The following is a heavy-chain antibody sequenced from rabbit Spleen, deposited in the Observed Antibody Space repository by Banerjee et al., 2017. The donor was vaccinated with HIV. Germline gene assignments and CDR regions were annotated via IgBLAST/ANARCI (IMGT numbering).Heavy chain of an antibody. Sequence: QEQLVESGGGLVQTTGSLTLTCKASGFSFGDRDVMSWGRQAPGKGLEWIPCINAATGKPVYATWAKGRFTISRTSSTTVTLRITSLTAADRAAYFCARDLVGVIGWNFYLWVPGTLVTVS. CDR2: INAATGKP. CDR1: GFSFGDRDV. CDR3: ARDLVGVIGWNFYL. V-gene: IGHV1S45*01. J-gene: IGHJ4*01. D-gene: IGHD1-1*01.